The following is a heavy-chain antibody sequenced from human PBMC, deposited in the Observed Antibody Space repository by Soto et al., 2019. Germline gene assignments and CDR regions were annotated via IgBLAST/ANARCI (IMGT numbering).Heavy chain of an antibody. CDR3: ARDHSDYVWGSYRLPDY. CDR2: ISSSSSYI. D-gene: IGHD3-16*02. CDR1: GCKCVGYS. Sequence: GGSMRVCWAAAGCKCVGYSRSWVRQDPGKGLEWVSSISSSSSYIYYADSVKGRFTISRDNAKNSLYLQMNSLRAEDTAVYYCARDHSDYVWGSYRLPDYWGHGTLVTVSS. J-gene: IGHJ4*01. V-gene: IGHV3-21*01.